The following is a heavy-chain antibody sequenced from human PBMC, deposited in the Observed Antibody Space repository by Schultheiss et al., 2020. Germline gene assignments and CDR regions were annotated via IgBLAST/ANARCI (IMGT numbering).Heavy chain of an antibody. CDR1: GFTFSSYG. V-gene: IGHV3-23*01. CDR3: AKHTTFDY. Sequence: GGSLRLSCAASGFTFSSYGMHWVRQAPGKGLEWVSTISGSGDSTYYADSVKGRFTISRDNSKNTLYLQMNSLRAEDTAVYYCAKHTTFDYWGQGTLVTVSS. CDR2: ISGSGDST. J-gene: IGHJ4*02. D-gene: IGHD1-26*01.